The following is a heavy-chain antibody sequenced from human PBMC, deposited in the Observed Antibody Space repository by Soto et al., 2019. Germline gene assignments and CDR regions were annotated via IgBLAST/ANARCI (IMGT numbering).Heavy chain of an antibody. D-gene: IGHD1-26*01. Sequence: GSTNYNPSLKSRVTISVDTSKNQFSLKLSSVTAADTAVYYCASTWGGFWYFDLWGRGTLVTVSS. CDR3: ASTWGGFWYFDL. J-gene: IGHJ2*01. V-gene: IGHV4-59*01. CDR2: GST.